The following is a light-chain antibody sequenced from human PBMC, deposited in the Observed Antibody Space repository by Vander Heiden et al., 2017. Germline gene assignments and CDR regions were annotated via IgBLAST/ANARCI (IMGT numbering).Light chain of an antibody. CDR3: QQRLT. CDR2: EAS. J-gene: IGKJ4*01. CDR1: QSVSSY. Sequence: EIVLTQSPATLSLSPGERATLSCRASQSVSSYLAGYQQKPGQAPRLLIYEASNRATGIKARFRGSGSGTDFTLTISSIEPEDFAGNDAQQRLTFGGGTKVEIK. V-gene: IGKV3-11*01.